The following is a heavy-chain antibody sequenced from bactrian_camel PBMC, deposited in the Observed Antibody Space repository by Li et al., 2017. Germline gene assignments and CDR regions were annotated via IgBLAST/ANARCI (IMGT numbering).Heavy chain of an antibody. CDR3: AGSFGSTGHCYTLYNWAFGY. V-gene: IGHV3S10*01. D-gene: IGHD2*01. J-gene: IGHJ6*01. CDR1: GVTYAGSHD. CDR2: IDSDGIT. Sequence: VQLVESGGGSVQTGGSLRLSCAASGVTYAGSHDVNCMGWFRQAPGEGREGVAAIDSDGITNYADSVKGRFTISQDKDDNTLYLEMNSLAPEDTAMYYCAGSFGSTGHCYTLYNWAFGYWGQGTQVTVS.